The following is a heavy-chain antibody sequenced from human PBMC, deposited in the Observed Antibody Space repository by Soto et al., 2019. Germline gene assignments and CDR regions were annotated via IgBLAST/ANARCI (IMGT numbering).Heavy chain of an antibody. V-gene: IGHV4-4*02. D-gene: IGHD2-15*01. J-gene: IGHJ4*02. CDR3: ARSPRRVDGKWYLDY. Sequence: QVQLQESGPRLVKPSGTLSLTCGVSGDSFSSSNWWTWVRQSPGKGLEWIGDILHTGSTDYSPSLRSRVTLSIDASKKEFYLHLTAVTATDTAIYYCARSPRRVDGKWYLDYWGQGALVTVSS. CDR1: GDSFSSSNW. CDR2: ILHTGST.